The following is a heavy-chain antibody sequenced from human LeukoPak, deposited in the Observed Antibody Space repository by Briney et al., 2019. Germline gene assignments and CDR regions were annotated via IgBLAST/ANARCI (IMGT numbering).Heavy chain of an antibody. V-gene: IGHV4-59*01. CDR3: ARDGYCSGGSCYSMVY. Sequence: SETLSLTCTVSGGSISSYYWSWIRQPPGKGLEWIGYIYYSGGTNYNPSLKSRVTISVDTSKNQFSLKLSSVTAADTAVYYCARDGYCSGGSCYSMVYWGQGTLVTVSS. CDR1: GGSISSYY. D-gene: IGHD2-15*01. J-gene: IGHJ4*02. CDR2: IYYSGGT.